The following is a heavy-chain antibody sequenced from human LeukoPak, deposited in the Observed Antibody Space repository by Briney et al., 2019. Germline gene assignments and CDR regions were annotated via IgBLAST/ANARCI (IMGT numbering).Heavy chain of an antibody. J-gene: IGHJ4*02. Sequence: ASVKVSFKAFGYTFINYGISWVRQAPGQGLERMGWISAYNSAYNSNTHYAQKLQGRVTMTTDTSTNTGYMELRSLRSDDTAVYYCAREYGSGSYTGIDYWGQGTLVTVSS. V-gene: IGHV1-18*01. D-gene: IGHD3-10*01. CDR3: AREYGSGSYTGIDY. CDR1: GYTFINYG. CDR2: ISAYNSAYNSNT.